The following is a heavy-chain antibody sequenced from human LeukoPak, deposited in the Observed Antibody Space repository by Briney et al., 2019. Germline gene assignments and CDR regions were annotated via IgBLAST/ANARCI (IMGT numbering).Heavy chain of an antibody. V-gene: IGHV3-21*01. Sequence: GGSLRLSCAASGFTFSSYSMNWVRQAPGKGLEWVSSISSSSYIYYADSVKGRFTISRDNAKNSLYLQMNSLRAEDTAVYYCARDLRSSIAAAGTCDYWGQGTLVTVSS. CDR2: ISSSSYI. D-gene: IGHD6-13*01. CDR3: ARDLRSSIAAAGTCDY. J-gene: IGHJ4*02. CDR1: GFTFSSYS.